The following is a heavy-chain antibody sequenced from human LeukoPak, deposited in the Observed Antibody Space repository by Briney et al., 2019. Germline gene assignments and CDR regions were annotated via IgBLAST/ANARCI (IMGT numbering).Heavy chain of an antibody. CDR3: ARSIRFDS. Sequence: LETLSLICTVSGGSISSYYWSWIRQPPGKGLEWIGHIYLYNSVSTNYNPSLKSRVTISVDTSKNQFSLKLTSVTAADTAVYYCARSIRFDSWGQGSLVTVSA. V-gene: IGHV4-59*01. CDR1: GGSISSYY. CDR2: IYLYNSVST. J-gene: IGHJ5*01.